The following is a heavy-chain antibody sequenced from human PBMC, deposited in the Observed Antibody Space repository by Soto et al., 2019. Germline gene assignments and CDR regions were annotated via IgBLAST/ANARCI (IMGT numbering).Heavy chain of an antibody. J-gene: IGHJ6*02. Sequence: SETLSLTCTVSGGSISSYYWSWIRQPPGKGLEWIGYIYYSGSTNYNPSLKSRVTISVDTSKNQFSLKLSSVTAADTAVYYCARARWPDYYYGMDVWGQGTTVTVSS. CDR1: GGSISSYY. V-gene: IGHV4-59*01. CDR3: ARARWPDYYYGMDV. D-gene: IGHD4-17*01. CDR2: IYYSGST.